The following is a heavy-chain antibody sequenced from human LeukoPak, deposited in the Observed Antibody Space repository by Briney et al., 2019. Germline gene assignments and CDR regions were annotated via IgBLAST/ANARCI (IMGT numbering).Heavy chain of an antibody. D-gene: IGHD4-23*01. J-gene: IGHJ4*02. CDR1: GFTFSNYW. V-gene: IGHV3-7*01. Sequence: LPGGSLRVSCAASGFTFSNYWMSWVRQAPGKGLEWVANIKQDGSEKYYVDSVKGRFTISRDNAKNSLYLQMNSLRAEDTAVYYCARAEGYGGELDSWGQGTLVTVSS. CDR2: IKQDGSEK. CDR3: ARAEGYGGELDS.